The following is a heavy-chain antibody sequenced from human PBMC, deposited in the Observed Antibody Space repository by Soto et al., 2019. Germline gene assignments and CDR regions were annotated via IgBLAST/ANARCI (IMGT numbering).Heavy chain of an antibody. J-gene: IGHJ4*02. V-gene: IGHV3-30*18. D-gene: IGHD6-6*01. CDR3: AKVLSISSSPLDY. CDR2: ISYDGNNN. CDR1: GFTFSSYG. Sequence: GGSLRLSCAASGFTFSSYGMHWVRQAPGKGLEWVAVISYDGNNNYYADSVKGRFTISRDNFKDTLYLQMNSLRVEDTAVYYCAKVLSISSSPLDYWGQGTLVTVSS.